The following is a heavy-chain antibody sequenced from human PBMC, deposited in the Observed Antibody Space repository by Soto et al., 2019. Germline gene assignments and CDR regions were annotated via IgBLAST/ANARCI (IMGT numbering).Heavy chain of an antibody. CDR1: GYTITSYD. Sequence: ASVKVSCKASGYTITSYDINWVRQATGQGLEWMGWMNPNSGNTGYAQKFQGRVTMTRNTSISTAYMELSSLRSEDTAVYYCAVRPGYCSSTSCYGGYYMDVWGKGTTVTVSS. D-gene: IGHD2-2*01. CDR3: AVRPGYCSSTSCYGGYYMDV. V-gene: IGHV1-8*01. J-gene: IGHJ6*03. CDR2: MNPNSGNT.